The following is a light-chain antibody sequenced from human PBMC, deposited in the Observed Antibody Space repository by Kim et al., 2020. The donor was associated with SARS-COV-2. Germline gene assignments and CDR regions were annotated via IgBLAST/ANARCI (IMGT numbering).Light chain of an antibody. Sequence: VALGQTVSITCQGDRLRRYSTSWDQQKAGQAPVLVLYGGNDRPSGIPDRFSGSNSGTTASLTITGAQAEDEADYHCHCRDSSDNQLFGAGTQLTVL. CDR3: HCRDSSDNQL. J-gene: IGLJ3*02. CDR1: RLRRYS. V-gene: IGLV3-19*01. CDR2: GGN.